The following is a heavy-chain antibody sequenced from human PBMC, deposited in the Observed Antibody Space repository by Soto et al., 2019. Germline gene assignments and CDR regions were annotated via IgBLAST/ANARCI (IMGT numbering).Heavy chain of an antibody. CDR2: IIHIFGTA. D-gene: IGHD2-2*02. Sequence: QVQLVQSGAEVKKPGSSVKVSCKASGGTFSSYAISWVRQAPGQGLEWMGGIIHIFGTANYAQKFQGRVTITADESTSTAYMELSSLRSEDTAVYYCARVVGYCSSTSCYTGWFDPWGQGTLVTVSS. CDR3: ARVVGYCSSTSCYTGWFDP. CDR1: GGTFSSYA. J-gene: IGHJ5*02. V-gene: IGHV1-69*01.